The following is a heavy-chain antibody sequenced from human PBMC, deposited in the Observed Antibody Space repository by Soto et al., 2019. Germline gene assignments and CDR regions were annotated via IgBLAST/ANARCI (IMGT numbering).Heavy chain of an antibody. CDR2: IYYSGST. CDR1: GGSISSGGYY. CDR3: ARQWLGSGYGVDP. V-gene: IGHV4-31*03. J-gene: IGHJ5*02. D-gene: IGHD3-22*01. Sequence: PSETLSLTCTVSGGSISSGGYYWSWIRQHPGKGLEWIGYIYYSGSTYYNPSLKSRVTISVDTSKNQFSLKLSSVTAADTAVYYCARQWLGSGYGVDPWGQGTLVTV.